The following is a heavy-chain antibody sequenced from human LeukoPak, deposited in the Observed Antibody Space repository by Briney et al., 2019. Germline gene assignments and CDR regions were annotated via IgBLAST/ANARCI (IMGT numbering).Heavy chain of an antibody. Sequence: GGSLRLSCAASGFTVSSNYMSWVRQAPGKGLEWVSGINWNGGSTGYADSVKGRFTISRDNAKNSLYLQMNSLRAEDTALYHCARDHGGWPYNWFDPWGQGTLVTVSS. CDR2: INWNGGST. D-gene: IGHD6-19*01. J-gene: IGHJ5*02. CDR1: GFTVSSNY. CDR3: ARDHGGWPYNWFDP. V-gene: IGHV3-20*01.